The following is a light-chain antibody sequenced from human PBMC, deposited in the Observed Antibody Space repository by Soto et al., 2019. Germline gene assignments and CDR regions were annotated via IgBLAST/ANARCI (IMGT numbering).Light chain of an antibody. CDR1: QGVSRK. V-gene: IGKV3-15*01. Sequence: DIVMTQSPATLSVAPGERVTFSCRASQGVSRKLAWYQHKPGQAPRLLISGASTGATGIPARFSGSGSGTEFTLTISRLQSADCAIYYCQQYHTWPIPFGGGNKVEIK. CDR2: GAS. CDR3: QQYHTWPIP. J-gene: IGKJ4*01.